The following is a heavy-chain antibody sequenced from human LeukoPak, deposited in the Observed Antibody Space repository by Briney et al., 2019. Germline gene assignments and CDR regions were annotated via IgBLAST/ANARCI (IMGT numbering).Heavy chain of an antibody. V-gene: IGHV3-9*01. Sequence: PGGSLRLSCAASGFTFSSYAMSWVRQAPGKGLEWVSGISWNSGSIGYADSVKGRFTISRDNAKNSLYLQMNSLRAEDTALYYCAKDIGVVVVALDYWGRGTLVTVSS. CDR3: AKDIGVVVVALDY. D-gene: IGHD2-15*01. CDR2: ISWNSGSI. CDR1: GFTFSSYA. J-gene: IGHJ4*02.